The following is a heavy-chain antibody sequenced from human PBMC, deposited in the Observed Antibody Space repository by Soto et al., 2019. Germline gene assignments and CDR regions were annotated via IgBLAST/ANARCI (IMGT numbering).Heavy chain of an antibody. Sequence: WGSLRLSCAASGFTFSSCAIIWFRHAPGKGLEWVAVISSDGSAEYYVDSVKGRFTSSRDNSKNTVFLQMSSLSFEDTAIYYCARSRSGAVADSFDSWGQGTLVTVSS. V-gene: IGHV3-30*04. CDR1: GFTFSSCA. J-gene: IGHJ4*02. CDR3: ARSRSGAVADSFDS. CDR2: ISSDGSAE. D-gene: IGHD3-10*01.